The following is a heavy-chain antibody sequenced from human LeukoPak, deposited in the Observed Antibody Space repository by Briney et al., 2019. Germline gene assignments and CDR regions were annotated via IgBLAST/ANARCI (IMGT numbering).Heavy chain of an antibody. V-gene: IGHV4-38-2*02. Sequence: SETLSLTCTVSFYSISRGYYWGWIRQPPGKGLEWIGNIYHTGNTYYNPSLKSRVTISVDTSKNQFSLKLSSVTAADTAVYYCARGVVITFGGAADYWGQGTLVTVSS. CDR1: FYSISRGYY. J-gene: IGHJ4*02. D-gene: IGHD3-16*01. CDR3: ARGVVITFGGAADY. CDR2: IYHTGNT.